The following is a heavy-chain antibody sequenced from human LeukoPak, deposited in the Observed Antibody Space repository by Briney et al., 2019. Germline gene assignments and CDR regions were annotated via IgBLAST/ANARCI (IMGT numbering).Heavy chain of an antibody. V-gene: IGHV3-7*03. CDR3: ARDSAGNDY. J-gene: IGHJ4*02. CDR1: GFTFSTYW. Sequence: PGGSLRLSCAASGFTFSTYWMSWVRQAPVKGLEWVANIKQDGSEKYYVDSVKGRFTISRDNAKNSLYLQMNGLRAEDTAMYYCARDSAGNDYWGQGTLVTVSS. D-gene: IGHD6-13*01. CDR2: IKQDGSEK.